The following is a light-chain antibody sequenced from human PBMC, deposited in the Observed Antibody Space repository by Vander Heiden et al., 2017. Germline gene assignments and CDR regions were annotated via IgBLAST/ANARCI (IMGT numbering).Light chain of an antibody. Sequence: EIVLTQSPGTLSLSPGERATLSCRASQSVSSSYLAWYQQKPGQAPRLLIYGGSSRATGIPDRFSGSGSGTDFTLTISRLEPEDFAVYYCQQYGSSPPTWTFGQGTKVEIK. CDR3: QQYGSSPPTWT. CDR2: GGS. V-gene: IGKV3-20*01. CDR1: QSVSSSY. J-gene: IGKJ1*01.